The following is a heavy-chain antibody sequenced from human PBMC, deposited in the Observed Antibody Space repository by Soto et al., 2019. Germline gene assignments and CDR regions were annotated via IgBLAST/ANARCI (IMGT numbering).Heavy chain of an antibody. D-gene: IGHD6-19*01. V-gene: IGHV3-23*01. CDR2: ISGSGGNT. J-gene: IGHJ4*02. CDR1: GFTFSGYA. CDR3: ARENGYSRVWLEFQY. Sequence: EVQLLESGGGVVQPGGSLRLSCAASGFTFSGYAMGWVRQAPGKGLEWVSAISGSGGNTYYADSVKGRFTISRDNSKNTLYLQMNRLTAEDTTAYQCARENGYSRVWLEFQYRGQGTLVTVSS.